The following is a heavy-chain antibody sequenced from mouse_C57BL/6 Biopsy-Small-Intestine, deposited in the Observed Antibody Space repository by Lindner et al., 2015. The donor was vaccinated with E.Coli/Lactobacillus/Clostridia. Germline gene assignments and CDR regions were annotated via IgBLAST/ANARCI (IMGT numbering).Heavy chain of an antibody. V-gene: IGHV5-17*01. Sequence: VQLQESGGGLVKPGGSLKLSCAASGFTFSDYGIHWVRQAPERGLEWVAYISSGNNTIYYADSVKGRFTISRDNAKNTLFLQMTSLRSEDTAIYYCARPHYYAMDYWGQGTSVTVSS. CDR3: ARPHYYAMDY. CDR1: GFTFSDYG. J-gene: IGHJ4*01. CDR2: ISSGNNTI.